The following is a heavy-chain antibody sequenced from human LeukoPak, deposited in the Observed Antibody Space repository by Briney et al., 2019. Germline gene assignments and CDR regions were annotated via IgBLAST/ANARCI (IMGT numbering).Heavy chain of an antibody. CDR2: ISWNSGSI. V-gene: IGHV3-9*01. D-gene: IGHD2-15*01. Sequence: GGSLRLSCAASGLTFDDYAMHWVRQAPGKGLEWVSGISWNSGSIGYADSVKGRFTISRDNAKNSLYLQMNSLRAEDTALYYCAKGTNIVVVVAATGSAFDIWGQGTMVTVSS. CDR3: AKGTNIVVVVAATGSAFDI. CDR1: GLTFDDYA. J-gene: IGHJ3*02.